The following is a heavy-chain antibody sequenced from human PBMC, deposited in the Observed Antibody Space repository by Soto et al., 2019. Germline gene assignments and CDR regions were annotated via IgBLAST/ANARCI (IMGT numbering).Heavy chain of an antibody. CDR3: ARQSGTYYADAFHF. Sequence: GESLKISCKGSGYMFTTYWIGWVRQMPGKGLEWMGIIYPGDSDARYSPSFQGQVTISVDKSISTAYLQWSSLKASDTAMYYCARQSGTYYADAFHFWGQGTMVTASS. D-gene: IGHD1-26*01. CDR2: IYPGDSDA. CDR1: GYMFTTYW. V-gene: IGHV5-51*01. J-gene: IGHJ3*01.